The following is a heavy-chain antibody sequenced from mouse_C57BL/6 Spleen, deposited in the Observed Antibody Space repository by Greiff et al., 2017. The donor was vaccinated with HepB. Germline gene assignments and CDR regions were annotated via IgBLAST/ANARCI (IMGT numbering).Heavy chain of an antibody. J-gene: IGHJ4*01. CDR1: GFTFSSYA. V-gene: IGHV5-9-1*02. Sequence: EVKLVESGEGLVKPGGSLKLSCAASGFTFSSYAMSWVRQTPEKRLEWVAYISSGGDYIYYADTVKGRFTISRDNARNTLYLQMSSLKSEDTAMYYCTRDTPYYGSSYDYAMDYWGQGTSVTVSS. CDR3: TRDTPYYGSSYDYAMDY. CDR2: ISSGGDYI. D-gene: IGHD1-1*01.